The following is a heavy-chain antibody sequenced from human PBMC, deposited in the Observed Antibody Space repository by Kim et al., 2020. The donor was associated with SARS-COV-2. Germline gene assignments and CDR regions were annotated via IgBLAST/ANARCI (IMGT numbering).Heavy chain of an antibody. CDR3: ARSGGGVVTLPYYYYGMDV. CDR1: GFTFSSYA. V-gene: IGHV3-30-3*01. D-gene: IGHD2-15*01. CDR2: ISYDGSNK. J-gene: IGHJ6*02. Sequence: GGSLRLSCAASGFTFSSYAMHWVRQAPGKGLEWVAVISYDGSNKYYADSVKGRFTISRDNSKNTLYLQMNSLRAEDTAVYYCARSGGGVVTLPYYYYGMDVWGQGTTVTVSS.